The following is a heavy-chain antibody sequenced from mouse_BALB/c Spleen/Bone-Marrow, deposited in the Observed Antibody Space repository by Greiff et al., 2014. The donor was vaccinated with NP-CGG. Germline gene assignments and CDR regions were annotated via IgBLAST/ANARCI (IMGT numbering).Heavy chain of an antibody. J-gene: IGHJ4*01. CDR3: ARHERGYPYAMDY. CDR2: IWSDGTT. CDR1: GFSLTLYG. D-gene: IGHD2-2*01. Sequence: VKLMESGPDLVAPSQSLSITCTVSGFSLTLYGLHWVRQSPGKGLEWLVVIWSDGTTTYNSALKSRLSISKDNSKSQVFLKLNSLQTDDTAMYYCARHERGYPYAMDYWGQGTSVTVSS. V-gene: IGHV2-6-2*01.